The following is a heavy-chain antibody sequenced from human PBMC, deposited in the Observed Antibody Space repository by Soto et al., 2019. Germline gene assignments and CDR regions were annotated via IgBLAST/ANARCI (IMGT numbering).Heavy chain of an antibody. CDR3: AKDKGGRYCSRTSCLYSFDY. CDR2: ISDSGST. J-gene: IGHJ4*02. Sequence: EVQLLESGGGLVQPGGSLRLSCTASGFTFSTYAMSWVRQAPGKGLEWVSTISDSGSTYYADSVKGRFTISRDNSKNKLYLEMNSMRAEDPAVYYCAKDKGGRYCSRTSCLYSFDYWGQGTLVTVSS. D-gene: IGHD2-2*01. CDR1: GFTFSTYA. V-gene: IGHV3-23*01.